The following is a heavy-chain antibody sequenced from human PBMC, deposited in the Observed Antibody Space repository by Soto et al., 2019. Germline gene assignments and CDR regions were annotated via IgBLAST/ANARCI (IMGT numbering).Heavy chain of an antibody. CDR3: ARGGLANDWSLDY. Sequence: PSETLSLTCTVSGGSVSSGSYYWSWIRQPPGKGLEGIGYIYYSGSTNYNPSLKSRVTISVDTSKNQFSLKLSSVPAADTAVFYCARGGLANDWSLDYWGQGTLVTVSS. D-gene: IGHD3-9*01. V-gene: IGHV4-61*01. CDR1: GGSVSSGSYY. CDR2: IYYSGST. J-gene: IGHJ4*02.